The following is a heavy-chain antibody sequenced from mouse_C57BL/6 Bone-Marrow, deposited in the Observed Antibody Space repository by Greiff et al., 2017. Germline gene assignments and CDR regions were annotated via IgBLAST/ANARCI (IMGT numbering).Heavy chain of an antibody. CDR1: GYTFTSYW. Sequence: QVQLQQPGAELVMPGASVKLSCKASGYTFTSYWMHWVKQRPGQGLEWIGEIDPSDSYTNYNQKFKGKSTLTVDKSSSTAYMQLRSLTSEDSAVYYCAREGYYYGSTGFDYWGQGTTLTVSS. D-gene: IGHD1-1*01. CDR2: IDPSDSYT. CDR3: AREGYYYGSTGFDY. J-gene: IGHJ2*01. V-gene: IGHV1-69*01.